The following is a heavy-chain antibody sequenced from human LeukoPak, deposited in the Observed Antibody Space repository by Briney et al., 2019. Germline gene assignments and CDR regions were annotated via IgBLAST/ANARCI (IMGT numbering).Heavy chain of an antibody. D-gene: IGHD3-10*01. J-gene: IGHJ6*02. CDR2: INPNGGGT. CDR3: ARDGGYYYGSGSYGYGMDV. V-gene: IGHV1-2*02. CDR1: GYTLTGYY. Sequence: ASVKVSCKASGYTLTGYYMHWVRQAPGQGLEWMGWINPNGGGTNYAQRFQDRVTMTRDTSISTVYMELNRLRSDETAVYYCARDGGYYYGSGSYGYGMDVWGQGTTVTVSS.